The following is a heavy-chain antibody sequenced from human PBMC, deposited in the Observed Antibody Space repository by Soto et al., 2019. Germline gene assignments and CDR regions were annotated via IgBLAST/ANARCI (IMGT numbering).Heavy chain of an antibody. CDR3: ARDRYDSSSWYGIIDY. CDR1: GFTFSSYG. J-gene: IGHJ4*02. CDR2: ISYDGSNK. Sequence: LRLSCAASGFTFSSYGMHWVRQAPGKGLEWVAVISYDGSNKYYADSVKGRFPISRDNSKNTLYLQMNSLRAEDTAVYYCARDRYDSSSWYGIIDYWGQGTLVTVSS. V-gene: IGHV3-30*03. D-gene: IGHD6-13*01.